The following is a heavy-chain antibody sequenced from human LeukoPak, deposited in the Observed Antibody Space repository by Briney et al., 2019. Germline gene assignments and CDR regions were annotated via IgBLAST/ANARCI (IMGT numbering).Heavy chain of an antibody. D-gene: IGHD3-10*01. J-gene: IGHJ4*02. CDR2: ISGSGGST. Sequence: GGSLRLSCAASGFTFSSYAMSWVRQAPGKRLEWVSAISGSGGSTYYADSVKGRFTISRDNSKNTLYLQMNSLRAEDTAVYYCAKDRDYGSVKGIDYWGQGTLVTVSS. CDR3: AKDRDYGSVKGIDY. CDR1: GFTFSSYA. V-gene: IGHV3-23*01.